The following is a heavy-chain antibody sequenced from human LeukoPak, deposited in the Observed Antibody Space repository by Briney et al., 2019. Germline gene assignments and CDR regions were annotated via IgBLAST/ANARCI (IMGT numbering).Heavy chain of an antibody. V-gene: IGHV3-74*01. CDR1: GFTFSSYW. CDR2: IDNVGSST. J-gene: IGHJ4*02. CDR3: ARLGEKADFDY. D-gene: IGHD3-16*01. Sequence: GGSLRLSCAASGFTFSSYWMHWVRQAPGEGLVWVSRIDNVGSSTSYADSVKGRLTISRDNAKNSLYLQMNSLRAEDTAVYYCARLGEKADFDYWGQGTLVTVSS.